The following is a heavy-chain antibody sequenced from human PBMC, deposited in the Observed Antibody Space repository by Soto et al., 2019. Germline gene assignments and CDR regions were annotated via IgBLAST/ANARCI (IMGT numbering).Heavy chain of an antibody. CDR3: TTDRRLLETRYYYGMDV. CDR1: GFTFSNDW. V-gene: IGHV3-15*01. J-gene: IGHJ6*02. D-gene: IGHD2-21*02. Sequence: GGSLRLSCAASGFTFSNDWMSWVRQAPGKGLEWVGRIKSKTDGGTTDYAAPVKGRFTISRDDSKNTLYLQMNSLKTEDTAVYYCTTDRRLLETRYYYGMDVWGQGTTVTVSS. CDR2: IKSKTDGGTT.